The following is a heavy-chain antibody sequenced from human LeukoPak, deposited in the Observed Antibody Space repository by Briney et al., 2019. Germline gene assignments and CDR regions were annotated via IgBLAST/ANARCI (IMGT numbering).Heavy chain of an antibody. CDR1: GYVFTGYY. CDR3: ARPPYSGTYYFDY. J-gene: IGHJ4*02. Sequence: GASVKVSCKASGYVFTGYYIHWVRQAPGQGLEWMGWINPNSGDTKYAQKFQGRVTMTRDTSISTAYMELSRLRSDDTAVYYCARPPYSGTYYFDYWGRGTLVTVSS. CDR2: INPNSGDT. D-gene: IGHD1-26*01. V-gene: IGHV1-2*02.